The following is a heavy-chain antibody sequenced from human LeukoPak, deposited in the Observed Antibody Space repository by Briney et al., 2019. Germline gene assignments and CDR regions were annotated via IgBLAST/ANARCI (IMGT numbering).Heavy chain of an antibody. D-gene: IGHD1-26*01. J-gene: IGHJ4*02. V-gene: IGHV3-23*01. CDR1: GFTFSSYA. CDR2: ISGSGGST. CDR3: AKGKVDQWGVPEY. Sequence: GGSLRLSCAASGFTFSSYAMSWVRQAPGKGLEWVAGISGSGGSTHYADSVNGRLSTSRDTSKKTLYMQVDSLRAEDTAVYYCAKGKVDQWGVPEYWGQGTLVTVSS.